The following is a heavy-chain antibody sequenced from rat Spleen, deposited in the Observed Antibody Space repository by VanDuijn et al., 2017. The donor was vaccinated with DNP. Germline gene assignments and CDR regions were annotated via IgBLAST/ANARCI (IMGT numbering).Heavy chain of an antibody. Sequence: EVQLQESGPGLVKPSQSLSLTCSVTGYSITSHYWGWIRQFPGNKMVYIGHISYSGFTHYNPSLKSRISITRDTSKNQFFLQLNSVTTEDTATYYCARWYNYFDYWGQGVMVIVSS. CDR1: GYSITSHY. J-gene: IGHJ2*01. V-gene: IGHV3-1*01. CDR2: ISYSGFT. CDR3: ARWYNYFDY. D-gene: IGHD1-5*01.